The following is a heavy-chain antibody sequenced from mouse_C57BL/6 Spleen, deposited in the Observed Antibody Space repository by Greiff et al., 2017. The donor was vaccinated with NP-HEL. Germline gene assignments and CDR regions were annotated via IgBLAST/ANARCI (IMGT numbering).Heavy chain of an antibody. CDR2: IDPSDSYT. D-gene: IGHD2-5*01. J-gene: IGHJ2*01. V-gene: IGHV1-69*01. CDR3: ARAYYSNGFDY. CDR1: GYTFTSYW. Sequence: VQLHQPGAELVMPGASVKLSCKASGYTFTSYWMHWVKQRPGQGLEWIGEIDPSDSYTNYNQKFKGKSTLTVDKSSSTAYMQLSSLTSEDSAVYYCARAYYSNGFDYWGLGTTLTVSS.